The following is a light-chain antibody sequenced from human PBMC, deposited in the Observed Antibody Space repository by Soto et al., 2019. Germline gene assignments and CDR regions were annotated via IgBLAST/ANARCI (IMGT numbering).Light chain of an antibody. J-gene: IGKJ1*01. CDR1: QSFSSSY. Sequence: ENVLTQSPGTLSLSPGERATVSCRASQSFSSSYLAWYQQKPGQAPRLLIYGTSTRATGVPDRFSGSGSQTDFTLTISRLEPEDFAVYYCQQYGSLGTFGQGTRVEIK. V-gene: IGKV3-20*01. CDR2: GTS. CDR3: QQYGSLGT.